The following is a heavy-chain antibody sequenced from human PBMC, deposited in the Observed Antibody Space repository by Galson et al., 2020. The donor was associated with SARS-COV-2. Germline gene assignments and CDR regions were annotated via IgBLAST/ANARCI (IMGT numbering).Heavy chain of an antibody. D-gene: IGHD4-4*01. Sequence: ASVKVSCQASGYTFTSYYMHWVRQAPGQGLEWMGIINPSGGSTSYAQKFQGRVTMTRDTSTSTVYMELSSLRSEDTAVYYCARDPTVTTHLGDYLYYYYGMDVWGQGTTVTVSS. CDR3: ARDPTVTTHLGDYLYYYYGMDV. J-gene: IGHJ6*02. V-gene: IGHV1-46*01. CDR1: GYTFTSYY. CDR2: INPSGGST.